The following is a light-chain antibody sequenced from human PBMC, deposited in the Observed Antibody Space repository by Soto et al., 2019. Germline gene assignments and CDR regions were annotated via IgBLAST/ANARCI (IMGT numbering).Light chain of an antibody. V-gene: IGLV2-14*03. CDR1: SSDVGGYNY. Sequence: QSALTQPASVSGSPGQSISISCTGSSSDVGGYNYVSWYQHHPGKAPKLMIYDVSNRPSGVSNCFSGSRSGNTASLTISGLQAEDEADYYCSSYTSSSTVVFGGGTKLTVL. CDR2: DVS. CDR3: SSYTSSSTVV. J-gene: IGLJ2*01.